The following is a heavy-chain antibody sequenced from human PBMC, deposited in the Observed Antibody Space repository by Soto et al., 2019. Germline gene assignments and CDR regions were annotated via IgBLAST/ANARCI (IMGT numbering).Heavy chain of an antibody. J-gene: IGHJ4*02. Sequence: GGSLRLSCAASGFTFSSYSMNWVRQAPGKGLEWVSSISSSSSYIYYADSVKGRFTISRDNAKNSLYLQMHSLRAEDTAVYYCARGRAEPDTGHPDEYRGQGTL. CDR2: ISSSSSYI. V-gene: IGHV3-21*01. D-gene: IGHD6-13*01. CDR1: GFTFSSYS. CDR3: ARGRAEPDTGHPDEY.